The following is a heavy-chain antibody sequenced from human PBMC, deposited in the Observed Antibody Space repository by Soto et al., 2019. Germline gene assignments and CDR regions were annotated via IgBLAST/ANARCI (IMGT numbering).Heavy chain of an antibody. D-gene: IGHD3-3*01. V-gene: IGHV3-23*01. CDR2: ISGSGGAT. J-gene: IGHJ5*02. CDR1: GFIFSSSV. CDR3: AKDGEDFGVFVPGNWFDP. Sequence: GGSLKLSFSASGFIFSSSVMSWVRQPPGEGLEWVSSISGSGGATYYADSVKGRFTISRDNSKNTLFLQMNTLRAEDTALYYCAKDGEDFGVFVPGNWFDPWGHGTLVTVSS.